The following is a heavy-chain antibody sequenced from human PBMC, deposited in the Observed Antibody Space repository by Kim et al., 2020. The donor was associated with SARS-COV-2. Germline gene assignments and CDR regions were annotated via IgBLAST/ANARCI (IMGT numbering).Heavy chain of an antibody. J-gene: IGHJ3*01. CDR3: AREWAGYKASFDH. Sequence: ASVKVSCKASGYTFTSFFMHWARQAPGQGLEWMGTINPSSGSTSYAQKFQHRVTLTRDTSTSTVYLELSSLTSEDTAVYYCAREWAGYKASFDHWGQGTMVTVSS. CDR1: GYTFTSFF. V-gene: IGHV1-46*01. D-gene: IGHD2-2*02. CDR2: INPSSGST.